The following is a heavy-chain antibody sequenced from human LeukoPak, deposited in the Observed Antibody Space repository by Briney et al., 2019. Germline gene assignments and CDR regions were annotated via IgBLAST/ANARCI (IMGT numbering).Heavy chain of an antibody. J-gene: IGHJ3*02. Sequence: PSRTLSLTCTVSGGSISSGGYYWSWIRQHPGKGLEWIGYIYYSGSTYYNPSLKSRVTISVDTSKNQFSLKLSSVTAADTAVYYCARDRRFDAFDIWGQGTMVTVSS. V-gene: IGHV4-31*03. D-gene: IGHD3-10*01. CDR2: IYYSGST. CDR1: GGSISSGGYY. CDR3: ARDRRFDAFDI.